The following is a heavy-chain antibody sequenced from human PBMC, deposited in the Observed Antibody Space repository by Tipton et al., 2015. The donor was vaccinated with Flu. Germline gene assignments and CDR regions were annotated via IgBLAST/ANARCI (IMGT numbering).Heavy chain of an antibody. D-gene: IGHD2-15*01. CDR2: INGDGRST. Sequence: SLRLSCAASEFTFSTSWMHWVRQAPGKGLEWVSRINGDGRSTTYADSVKGRFSMSRDNAKDTLYLQMNSLRADDTAVYYCAREGGYCNTVTCYKYFQHWGQGTPVTVHS. CDR3: AREGGYCNTVTCYKYFQH. J-gene: IGHJ1*01. CDR1: EFTFSTSW. V-gene: IGHV3-74*01.